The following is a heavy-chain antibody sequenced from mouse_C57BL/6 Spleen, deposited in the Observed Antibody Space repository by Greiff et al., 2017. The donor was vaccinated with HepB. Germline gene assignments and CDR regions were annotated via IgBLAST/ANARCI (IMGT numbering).Heavy chain of an antibody. V-gene: IGHV1-80*01. CDR2: IYPGDGDT. D-gene: IGHD1-1*01. Sequence: QVQLQQSGAELVKPGASVKISCKASGYAFSSYWMNWVKQRPGKGLEWIGQIYPGDGDTNYNGKFKGKATLTADTSSSTAYMQLSRLISEDSAVYFCARRGGIHYGSSSYYFDYWGQGTTLTVSS. J-gene: IGHJ2*01. CDR1: GYAFSSYW. CDR3: ARRGGIHYGSSSYYFDY.